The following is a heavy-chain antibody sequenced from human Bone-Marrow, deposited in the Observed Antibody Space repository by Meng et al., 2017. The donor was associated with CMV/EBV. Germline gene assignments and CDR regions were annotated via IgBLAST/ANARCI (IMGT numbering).Heavy chain of an antibody. Sequence: SETLSLTCAVSGGYISSRNRWSWIRQPPGKGLEWIGYIYYSGSTYYNPSRKSRVTISVDTSKNQFSLKLSSVTAADTAVYYLARAAMRHNVVGVADWGQGQLVTCYS. CDR1: GGYISSRNR. CDR2: IYYSGST. J-gene: IGHJ4*02. D-gene: IGHD2-21*01. CDR3: ARAAMRHNVVGVAD. V-gene: IGHV4-30-4*01.